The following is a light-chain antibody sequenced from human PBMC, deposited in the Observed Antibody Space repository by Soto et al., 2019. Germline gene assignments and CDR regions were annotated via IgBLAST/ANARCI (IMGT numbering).Light chain of an antibody. J-gene: IGLJ2*01. Sequence: QSVLTQPASVSGSPGQSITISCTGTSSDVGTYNYVSWYQQHPGKAPKLIIYDVSNRPSGVSYRFSASKSGSTASLTISGLQAEDEADYYCSSYSSSTTHVVFGGGTKLTVL. CDR2: DVS. V-gene: IGLV2-14*01. CDR1: SSDVGTYNY. CDR3: SSYSSSTTHVV.